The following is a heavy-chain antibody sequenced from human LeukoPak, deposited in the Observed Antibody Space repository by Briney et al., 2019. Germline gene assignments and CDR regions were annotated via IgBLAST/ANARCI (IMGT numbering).Heavy chain of an antibody. J-gene: IGHJ4*02. CDR3: ARDVLQHSGYAY. D-gene: IGHD5-12*01. V-gene: IGHV1-2*07. Sequence: ASVRVSCKASGYTFTDYQIHWGRQAPVQGREWRGWINPKSVGTYYARKFKDRVTMTTDTSISTAYMELSRLSSDDTAFYYCARDVLQHSGYAYWGQGTLVTVSS. CDR1: GYTFTDYQ. CDR2: INPKSVGT.